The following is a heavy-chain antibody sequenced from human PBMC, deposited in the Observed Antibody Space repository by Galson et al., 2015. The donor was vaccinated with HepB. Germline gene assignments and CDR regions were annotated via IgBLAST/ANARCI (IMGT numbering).Heavy chain of an antibody. CDR1: GFIFSNAW. D-gene: IGHD3-10*01. J-gene: IGHJ4*02. CDR2: IKSNVAGATT. Sequence: SLRLSCAASGFIFSNAWMHWVRQAPGKGLQWVGRIKSNVAGATTEYAAPVKGRFIISRDDSKNTLYLQMNSLKTEDTAVYYCTTTYGSGSYYAPDFDYWGRGTLVTVSS. V-gene: IGHV3-15*07. CDR3: TTTYGSGSYYAPDFDY.